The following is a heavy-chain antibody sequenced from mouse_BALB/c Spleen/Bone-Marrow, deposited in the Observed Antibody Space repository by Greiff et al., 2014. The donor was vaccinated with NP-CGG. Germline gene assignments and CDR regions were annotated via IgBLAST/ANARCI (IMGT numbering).Heavy chain of an antibody. CDR2: IWAGGST. J-gene: IGHJ3*01. CDR3: ASPNAWFAY. V-gene: IGHV2-9*02. CDR1: GFSLTSYG. Sequence: VKLVESGPGLVAPPQSLSITCTVSGFSLTSYGVHWVCQPPGKGLEWLGVIWAGGSTNYNSALMSRLSISKDNSKSQVFLKMNSLQTDDTAMYYCASPNAWFAYWGQGTLVTVSA.